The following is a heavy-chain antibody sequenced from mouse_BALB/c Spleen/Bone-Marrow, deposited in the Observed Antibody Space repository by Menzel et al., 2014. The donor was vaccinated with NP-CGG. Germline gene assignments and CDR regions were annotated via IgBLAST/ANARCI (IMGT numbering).Heavy chain of an antibody. D-gene: IGHD2-1*01. V-gene: IGHV1S41*01. Sequence: DLVKPGASVKLSCKASGYTFTSYWINWIKQRPGQGLEWIGRIAPGSGSTYYNEMFKGKATLTVDTSSSTAYIQVSSLSSDDSAVDFCARFPVYYGNYGAMDYWGQGTSVTVSS. CDR1: GYTFTSYW. CDR2: IAPGSGST. J-gene: IGHJ4*01. CDR3: ARFPVYYGNYGAMDY.